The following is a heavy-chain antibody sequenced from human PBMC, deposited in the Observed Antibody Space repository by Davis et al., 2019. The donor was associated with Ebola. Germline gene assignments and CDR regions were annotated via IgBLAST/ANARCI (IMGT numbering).Heavy chain of an antibody. V-gene: IGHV4-34*01. CDR2: INHSGST. Sequence: SETLSLTCAVYGGSFSGYYWSWIRQPPGKGLEWIGEINHSGSTNYNPSLKSRVTISVDTSKNQFSLKLSSVTAADTAVYYCARGRRYSYGYVGFDYWGQGTLVTVSS. CDR3: ARGRRYSYGYVGFDY. J-gene: IGHJ4*02. D-gene: IGHD5-18*01. CDR1: GGSFSGYY.